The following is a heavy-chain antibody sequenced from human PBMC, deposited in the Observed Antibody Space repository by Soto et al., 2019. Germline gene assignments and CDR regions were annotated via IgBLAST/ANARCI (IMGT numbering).Heavy chain of an antibody. V-gene: IGHV4-31*01. CDR2: IYYSGST. J-gene: IGHJ4*02. Sequence: QVQLQESGPGLVKPSQTLSLTCTVSGGSISSGGYYWSWIRQHPGKGLEWIGYIYYSGSTYYNPSLKXXXXXXXXXXXXXXXXXXXXXTAADTAVYYCARDSIDNTGCFDYWGQGTLVTVSS. CDR3: ARDSIDNTGCFDY. D-gene: IGHD3-10*01. CDR1: GGSISSGGYY.